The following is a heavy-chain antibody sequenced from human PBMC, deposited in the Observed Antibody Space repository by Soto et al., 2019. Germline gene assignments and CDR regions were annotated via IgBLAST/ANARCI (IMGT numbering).Heavy chain of an antibody. CDR3: ARESSGYSSYFDY. J-gene: IGHJ4*02. V-gene: IGHV3-74*01. D-gene: IGHD5-12*01. CDR1: GIAFSRYW. Sequence: PGGSLRLSCAGSGIAFSRYWIHWVRQVPGKGLVWVSRISSDGTTTTYADSVRGRFTISRDHAKNTVYLQMNSLRGEDTAVYYCARESSGYSSYFDYWGQGTLVTVSS. CDR2: ISSDGTTT.